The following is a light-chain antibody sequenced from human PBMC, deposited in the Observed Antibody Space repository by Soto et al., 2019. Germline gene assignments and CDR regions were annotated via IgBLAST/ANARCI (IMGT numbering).Light chain of an antibody. CDR1: SSDVGSYDA. J-gene: IGLJ1*01. V-gene: IGLV2-23*02. CDR2: EVN. Sequence: QSALTQPASVSGSPGQSITISCTGTSSDVGSYDAVSWYQHHPSKVTKLMIYEVNKRPSGVSYHFSGSKSGNTASLTFSGLQAEDEADYYCCSYAGTSYVFGSGTRAPS. CDR3: CSYAGTSYV.